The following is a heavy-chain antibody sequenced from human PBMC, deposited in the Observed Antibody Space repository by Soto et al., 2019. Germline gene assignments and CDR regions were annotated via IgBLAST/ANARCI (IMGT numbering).Heavy chain of an antibody. CDR3: ARDGGQWPIAY. Sequence: QVQLVESGGGVVQPGRSLRLSCAASGFTFSSYGMHWVRQAPGKGLEWVAVIRYDGSNKYYADSVKGRFTISRDNSKNTLYLQMNSLRAEDTAVYYCARDGGQWPIAYWGQGTLVTVS. CDR2: IRYDGSNK. D-gene: IGHD6-19*01. V-gene: IGHV3-33*01. J-gene: IGHJ4*02. CDR1: GFTFSSYG.